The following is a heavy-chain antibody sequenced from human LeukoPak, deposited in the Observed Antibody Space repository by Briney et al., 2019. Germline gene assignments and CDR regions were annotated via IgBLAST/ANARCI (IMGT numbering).Heavy chain of an antibody. J-gene: IGHJ4*02. Sequence: GGSLRLSCAASGFTFEEYTMHWVRQAPGKTLEWVSLNWHGTTYYRDSLKGRFTISRDNSKDSLYRQINTLRSEDTAFYYCVKDLSYESSGSVFEYWGQGTLVTVSS. CDR1: GFTFEEYT. CDR3: VKDLSYESSGSVFEY. D-gene: IGHD3-22*01. V-gene: IGHV3-43*01. CDR2: NWHGTT.